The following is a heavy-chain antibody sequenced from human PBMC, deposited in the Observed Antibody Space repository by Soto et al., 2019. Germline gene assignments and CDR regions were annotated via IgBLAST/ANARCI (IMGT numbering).Heavy chain of an antibody. CDR2: IKQDGNEE. Sequence: EAQLVESGGGLVQPGGSLRLSCAASGFTFSSYWMSWVRQAPGKGLEWVANIKQDGNEESYVDSVKGRFTISRDNTKNSLFLQMNSLRAEVTAVYYCASWGFIVATNWYFDLWGRGTLVTVSS. CDR1: GFTFSSYW. D-gene: IGHD5-12*01. V-gene: IGHV3-7*01. CDR3: ASWGFIVATNWYFDL. J-gene: IGHJ2*01.